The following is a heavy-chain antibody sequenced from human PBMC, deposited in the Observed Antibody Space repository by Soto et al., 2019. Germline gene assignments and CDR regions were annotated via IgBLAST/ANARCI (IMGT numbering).Heavy chain of an antibody. J-gene: IGHJ6*02. CDR3: ARDYDYYYYGMDV. V-gene: IGHV3-21*01. Sequence: PGGSPSLAYAASGFTFSSYTMNWVRQAPGKGLEWVSSISSSSSYIYYADSVKGRFTISRDNAKNSLYLQMNSLRAEDTAVYYCARDYDYYYYGMDVWGQGTTVTVSS. D-gene: IGHD4-17*01. CDR1: GFTFSSYT. CDR2: ISSSSSYI.